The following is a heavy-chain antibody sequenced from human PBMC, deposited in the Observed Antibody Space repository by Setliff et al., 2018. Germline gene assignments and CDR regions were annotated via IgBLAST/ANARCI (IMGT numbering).Heavy chain of an antibody. Sequence: SVKVSCKASGGTFSSYTINWVRQAPGQGLEWMGRIIPILGIANYAQKFQGRVTITADKSTSTAYMELSSLRSEDTAVYYCARDISLGKAAVWFGELKGWFDPWGQGTLVTVS. V-gene: IGHV1-69*04. D-gene: IGHD3-10*01. CDR2: IIPILGIA. CDR3: ARDISLGKAAVWFGELKGWFDP. J-gene: IGHJ5*02. CDR1: GGTFSSYT.